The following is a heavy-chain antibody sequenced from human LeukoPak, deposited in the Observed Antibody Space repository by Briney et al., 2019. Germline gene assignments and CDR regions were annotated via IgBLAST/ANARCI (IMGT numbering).Heavy chain of an antibody. CDR2: ISGYNGNT. V-gene: IGHV1-18*01. CDR1: GYIFTNFG. CDR3: ARGGIAAAAHGDFDY. Sequence: ASVKVSCKASGYIFTNFGISWVRQARGQGLEWMGWISGYNGNTKYVQKFQGRVTMTTDTSTSTAYMELRSLRSDDTAVYYCARGGIAAAAHGDFDYWGQGTLVTVSS. J-gene: IGHJ4*02. D-gene: IGHD6-13*01.